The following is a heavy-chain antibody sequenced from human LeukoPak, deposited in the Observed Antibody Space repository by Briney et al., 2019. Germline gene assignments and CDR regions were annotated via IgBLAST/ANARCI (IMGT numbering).Heavy chain of an antibody. Sequence: GGSLRLSCAASGFTFDDYAMHWVRQAPGKGLEWVSGISWNSGNIAYADSVKGRFTISRDNAKDSLYLQMNSLRAEDMALYYCAKDTTYDILTGYSGMDVWGKGTTVTVSS. CDR3: AKDTTYDILTGYSGMDV. D-gene: IGHD3-9*01. V-gene: IGHV3-9*03. CDR1: GFTFDDYA. CDR2: ISWNSGNI. J-gene: IGHJ6*04.